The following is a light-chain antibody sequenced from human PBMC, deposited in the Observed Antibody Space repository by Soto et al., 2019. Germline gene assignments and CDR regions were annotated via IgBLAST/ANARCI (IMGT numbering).Light chain of an antibody. Sequence: IVLTQSPGTLSLSPGERATLSCTASQNINSIYLAWYQQKGGQAPRLLIHGASSRATGIPDRFSGSGSGTDFTLTISRLEPEDFEVYFCQQYGNSPITLGQGTRLEIK. CDR3: QQYGNSPIT. V-gene: IGKV3-20*01. CDR2: GAS. J-gene: IGKJ5*01. CDR1: QNINSIY.